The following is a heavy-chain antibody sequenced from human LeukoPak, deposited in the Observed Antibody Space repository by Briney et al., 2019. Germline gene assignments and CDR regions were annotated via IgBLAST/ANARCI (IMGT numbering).Heavy chain of an antibody. CDR2: INWNGGST. CDR3: ARDSSSWYVSEH. V-gene: IGHV3-20*04. CDR1: GFTFDDYG. D-gene: IGHD6-13*01. J-gene: IGHJ1*01. Sequence: PGGSLRLSCAASGFTFDDYGMSWVREAPGKGLEWVSGINWNGGSTGYADTVKGRFTISRDNAKNSLYLQMNSLRAEDTALYYCARDSSSWYVSEHWGQGTLVTVSS.